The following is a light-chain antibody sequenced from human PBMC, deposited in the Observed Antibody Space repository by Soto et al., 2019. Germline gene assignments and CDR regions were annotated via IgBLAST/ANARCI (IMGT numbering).Light chain of an antibody. Sequence: QSALTQPASVSGSPGQSVTISCTGASSDVGGNDYVSWYQQHPGKAPKLILYDVNNRPSGVSNHFSGSKSGNTASLIISGLQADADADYYCSSYSPTSTLVFGSGTKVTVL. CDR1: SSDVGGNDY. CDR2: DVN. J-gene: IGLJ1*01. CDR3: SSYSPTSTLV. V-gene: IGLV2-14*03.